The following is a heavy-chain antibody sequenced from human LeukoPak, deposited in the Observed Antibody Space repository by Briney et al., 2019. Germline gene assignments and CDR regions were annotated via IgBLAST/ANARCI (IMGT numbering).Heavy chain of an antibody. J-gene: IGHJ5*02. CDR1: GYTFTGYY. CDR3: AISQGIVGFDP. V-gene: IGHV1-2*02. Sequence: GASVKVSCKASGYTFTGYYMHWVRQAPGQGLEWMGWINPNSGGTNYAQKFQGRVTMTRDTSISTAYMELRSLRSDDTAVYYCAISQGIVGFDPWGQGTLVTVSS. CDR2: INPNSGGT. D-gene: IGHD1-26*01.